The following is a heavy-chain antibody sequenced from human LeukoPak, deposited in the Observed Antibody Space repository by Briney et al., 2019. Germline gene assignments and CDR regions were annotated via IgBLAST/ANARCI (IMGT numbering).Heavy chain of an antibody. CDR1: GFTFSSNG. D-gene: IGHD6-13*01. V-gene: IGHV3-33*08. Sequence: PGGSLRLSCAVSGFTFSSNGMHWVRQAPGKGPEWVAVIWFDGAKKYYADSVKGRFTISRDNSKNTLYLQMNSLRAEDTAVYYCASGSSWYLDYWGQGTLVTVSS. CDR2: IWFDGAKK. CDR3: ASGSSWYLDY. J-gene: IGHJ4*02.